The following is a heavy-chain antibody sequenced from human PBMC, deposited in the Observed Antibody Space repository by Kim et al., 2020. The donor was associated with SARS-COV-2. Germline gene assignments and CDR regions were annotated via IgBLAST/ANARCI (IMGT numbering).Heavy chain of an antibody. Sequence: ASVKVSCKASGYTFSTYAMHWVRQAPGQRLEWMGWINAGNGNTKYSQKFQGRVTITRDTSASTAYMDLNSLRSEDTAVYYCAGAWNYQGSYYYGIDVWGQGATVTVSS. CDR1: GYTFSTYA. J-gene: IGHJ6*02. CDR3: AGAWNYQGSYYYGIDV. D-gene: IGHD1-7*01. V-gene: IGHV1-3*01. CDR2: INAGNGNT.